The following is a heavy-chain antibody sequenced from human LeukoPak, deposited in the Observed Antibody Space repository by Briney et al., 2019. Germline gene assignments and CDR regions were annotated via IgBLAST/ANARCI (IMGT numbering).Heavy chain of an antibody. CDR2: ISSSSSYI. V-gene: IGHV3-21*01. Sequence: PGGSLRLSCAASGFTFSSYSMNWVRQAPGKGLEWVSSISSSSSYIYYADSVKGRFTISRGKAKNSLYLQMNSLRAEDTAVYYCASSGFSSGWYQPYYFDYWGQGTLVTVSS. J-gene: IGHJ4*02. D-gene: IGHD6-19*01. CDR1: GFTFSSYS. CDR3: ASSGFSSGWYQPYYFDY.